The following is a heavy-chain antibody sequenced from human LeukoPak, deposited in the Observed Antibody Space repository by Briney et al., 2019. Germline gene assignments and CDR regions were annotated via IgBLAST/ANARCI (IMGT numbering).Heavy chain of an antibody. V-gene: IGHV3-23*01. CDR1: GFTFNNYA. CDR2: ISGGGETT. J-gene: IGHJ4*02. D-gene: IGHD4-17*01. CDR3: ARDYADYVGYFFSDY. Sequence: PGGSLRLSCAASGFTFNNYAMNWVRQAPGKGLEWVSSISGGGETTYYADSAKGRFTISRDNSQNTLYLQMNSLGAEDTAVYYCARDYADYVGYFFSDYWGQGTLVTVSS.